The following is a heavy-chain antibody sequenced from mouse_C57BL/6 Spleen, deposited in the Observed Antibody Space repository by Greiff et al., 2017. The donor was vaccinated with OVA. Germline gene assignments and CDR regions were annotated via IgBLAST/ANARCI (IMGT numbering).Heavy chain of an antibody. CDR2: ISSGSSTI. CDR3: ARHDSYFDY. V-gene: IGHV5-17*01. CDR1: GFTFSDYG. D-gene: IGHD2-4*01. Sequence: EVKVVESGGGLVKPGGSLKLSCAASGFTFSDYGMHWVRQAPEKGLEWVAYISSGSSTIYYADTVKGRFTISRDNAKNTRFLQRTSLRSEDTAMYYGARHDSYFDYWGQGTTLTVSS. J-gene: IGHJ2*01.